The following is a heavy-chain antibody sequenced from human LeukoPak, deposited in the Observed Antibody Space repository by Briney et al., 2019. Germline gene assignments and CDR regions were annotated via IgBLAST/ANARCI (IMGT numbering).Heavy chain of an antibody. D-gene: IGHD2-2*02. CDR1: GGSFSGYC. CDR2: INHSGST. V-gene: IGHV4-34*01. J-gene: IGHJ4*02. Sequence: SETLSLTCAVYGGSFSGYCWSWIRQPPGKGLEWIGEINHSGSTNYNPSLKSRVTISVDTSKNQFSLKLSSVTAADTAVYYCARGSCSSTSCYTVWGQRTLVTVSS. CDR3: ARGSCSSTSCYTV.